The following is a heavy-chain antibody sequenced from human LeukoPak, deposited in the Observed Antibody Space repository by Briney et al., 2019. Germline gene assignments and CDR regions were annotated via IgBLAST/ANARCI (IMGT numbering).Heavy chain of an antibody. CDR3: ARGIDY. CDR1: GFSISDYW. J-gene: IGHJ4*02. V-gene: IGHV3-74*01. CDR2: IKSDGSHT. Sequence: GGSLRLSCAASGFSISDYWMHWVRQAPGKGPIWVSRIKSDGSHTAYADSVKGRFTISRDNAKNSLYLQMNSLRAEDTALYYCARGIDYWGQGTLVTVSS.